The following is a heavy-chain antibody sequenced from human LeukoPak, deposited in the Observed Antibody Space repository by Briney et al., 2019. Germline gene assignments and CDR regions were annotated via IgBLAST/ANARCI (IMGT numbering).Heavy chain of an antibody. V-gene: IGHV3-48*01. CDR2: ISSSSSTI. D-gene: IGHD3-22*01. J-gene: IGHJ4*02. CDR1: GFTFSSYS. CDR3: ARDQTYYYDSSGSFDY. Sequence: GGSLRLSCAASGFTFSSYSMNWVRQAPGKGLEWVSYISSSSSTIYYADSVKGRFTISRDNAKNSLYLQMNSLRAEDTAVYYCARDQTYYYDSSGSFDYWGQGTLVTVSS.